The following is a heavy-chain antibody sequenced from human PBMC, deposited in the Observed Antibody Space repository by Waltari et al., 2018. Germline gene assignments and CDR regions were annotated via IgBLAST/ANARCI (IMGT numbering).Heavy chain of an antibody. CDR1: GYFLNTGFY. Sequence: QVQLQESGPGLLQPSETLSLTCGVSGYFLNTGFYWGGIRQSPGKGLEWIVTIYHDGTTFYNPSLKSRVTISMDTSKNQFSLSLKSVTATDTAVYYCARQVLGYCTSAACRRLESWGQGTPVTVSA. J-gene: IGHJ4*02. CDR2: IYHDGTT. CDR3: ARQVLGYCTSAACRRLES. D-gene: IGHD2-2*03. V-gene: IGHV4-38-2*01.